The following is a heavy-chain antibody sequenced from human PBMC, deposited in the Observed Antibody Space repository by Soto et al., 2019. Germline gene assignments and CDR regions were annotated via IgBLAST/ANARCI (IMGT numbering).Heavy chain of an antibody. V-gene: IGHV1-69*01. CDR3: ARVSVAKLSSS. D-gene: IGHD6-13*01. CDR1: GGTFSSYR. J-gene: IGHJ4*02. CDR2: IVPIYRTA. Sequence: ASVKVSCTASGGTFSSYRFNWVRQARGQGLEWLGGIVPIYRTADYAQKFQGRVTITADESTRTVYMELSSLKSQDTALYYCARVSVAKLSSSWGQGTLVTVSS.